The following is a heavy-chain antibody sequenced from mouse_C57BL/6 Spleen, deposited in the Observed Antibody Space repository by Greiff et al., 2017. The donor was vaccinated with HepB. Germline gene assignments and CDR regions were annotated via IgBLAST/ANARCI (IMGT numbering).Heavy chain of an antibody. CDR3: ARAYYSLSWFAY. J-gene: IGHJ3*01. Sequence: VKLVESDAELVKPGASVKISCKVSGYTFTDHTIHWMKQRPEQGLEWIGYIYPRDGSTKYNEKFKGKATLTADKSSSTAYMQLNSLTSEDSAVYFCARAYYSLSWFAYWGQGTLVTVSA. CDR1: GYTFTDHT. CDR2: IYPRDGST. V-gene: IGHV1-78*01. D-gene: IGHD2-12*01.